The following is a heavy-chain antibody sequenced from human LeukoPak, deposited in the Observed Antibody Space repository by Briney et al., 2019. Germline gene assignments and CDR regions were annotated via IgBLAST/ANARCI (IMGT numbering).Heavy chain of an antibody. Sequence: SQTLSLTCTVSGGSISSGSYYWSRIRQPAGKGLEWLGRIYTSGSTNYNPSLKSRVTISVDTSKSQFSLKLSSVTAADTAVYYCARVGTTLFDPWSQGTLVTVSS. J-gene: IGHJ5*02. CDR2: IYTSGST. D-gene: IGHD1-1*01. CDR1: GGSISSGSYY. V-gene: IGHV4-61*02. CDR3: ARVGTTLFDP.